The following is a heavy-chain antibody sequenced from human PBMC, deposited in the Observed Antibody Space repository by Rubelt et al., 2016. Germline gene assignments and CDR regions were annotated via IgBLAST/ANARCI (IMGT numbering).Heavy chain of an antibody. CDR3: ATSPYDSSGYHSRSFDY. CDR1: GFTFTTYW. CDR2: INQDGSEK. V-gene: IGHV3-7*03. D-gene: IGHD3-22*01. J-gene: IGHJ4*02. Sequence: GSLRLSCAASGFTFTTYWMSWVRQAPGKGLEWVANINQDGSEKYYVDSVRGRFTISRDNSKNTLYLQMNSLRAGDTAVYYCATSPYDSSGYHSRSFDYWGQGTLVTVSS.